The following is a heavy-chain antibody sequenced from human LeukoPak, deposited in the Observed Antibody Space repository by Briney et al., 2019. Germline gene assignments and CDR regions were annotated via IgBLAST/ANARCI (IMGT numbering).Heavy chain of an antibody. CDR2: IYYSGNT. CDR3: ARAFYAYAFDI. V-gene: IGHV4-59*01. D-gene: IGHD2/OR15-2a*01. CDR1: GSSLRGSF. J-gene: IGHJ3*02. Sequence: PSETLSLTCTVSGSSLRGSFWSWIRQPPGKGLEWIGYIYYSGNTNYNPSLKSRVTISVDTSKNQFSLNLSSMTAADTAVYYCARAFYAYAFDIWGQGTMVTVSS.